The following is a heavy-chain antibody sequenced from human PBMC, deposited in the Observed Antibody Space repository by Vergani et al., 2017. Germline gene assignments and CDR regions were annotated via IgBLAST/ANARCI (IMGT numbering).Heavy chain of an antibody. CDR1: GYTFTDYF. V-gene: IGHV1-2*02. Sequence: QVQLVQSGAEVKKPGASVKVSCKASGYTFTDYFMHWVRQAPGQGLEWMGWINPNSGGTNYAQKFQGRVTMTRDTSISTAYMELSNLRSDDTAVYYCARVGTSSNRGYIDYWGQGTLVTVSS. J-gene: IGHJ4*02. D-gene: IGHD2-2*01. CDR3: ARVGTSSNRGYIDY. CDR2: INPNSGGT.